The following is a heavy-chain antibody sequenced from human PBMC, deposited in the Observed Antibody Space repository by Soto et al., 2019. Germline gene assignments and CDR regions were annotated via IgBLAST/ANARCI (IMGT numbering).Heavy chain of an antibody. CDR3: ARGAPWGSSSLVEDYYYYYGMDV. CDR2: IIPIFGTA. J-gene: IGHJ6*02. V-gene: IGHV1-69*13. CDR1: GGTFSSYA. Sequence: SVKVSCKASGGTFSSYAISWVRQAPGQGLEWMGGIIPIFGTANYAQKFQGGVTITADESTSTAYMELSSLRSEDTAVYYCARGAPWGSSSLVEDYYYYYGMDVWGQGTTVTVSS. D-gene: IGHD6-6*01.